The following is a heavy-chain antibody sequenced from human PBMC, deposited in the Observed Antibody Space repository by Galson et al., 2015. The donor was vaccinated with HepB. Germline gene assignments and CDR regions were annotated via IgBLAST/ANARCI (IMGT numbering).Heavy chain of an antibody. D-gene: IGHD6-13*01. J-gene: IGHJ6*02. Sequence: SVKVSCKASGYTFTSYAMHWVRQAPGQRLEWMGWINAGNGNTKYSQKFQGRVTITRDTSASTAYMELSSLRSEDTAVYYCARVYSSSWPYYYYYYGMDVWGQGTTVTVSS. CDR3: ARVYSSSWPYYYYYYGMDV. CDR2: INAGNGNT. V-gene: IGHV1-3*01. CDR1: GYTFTSYA.